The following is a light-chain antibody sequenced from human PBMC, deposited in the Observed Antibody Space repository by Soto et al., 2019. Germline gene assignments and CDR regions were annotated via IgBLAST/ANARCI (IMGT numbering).Light chain of an antibody. CDR2: INSDGSH. Sequence: QLVLTQSPSASASLGASVKFICTLSSGHSSYAIAWHQQQPEKGPRYLMKINSDGSHSKGDGIPDRFSGSSSGAERYLTISSLQSEDEADCYCQTWGTGIRVFVTGTKLTVL. CDR1: SGHSSYA. CDR3: QTWGTGIRV. J-gene: IGLJ1*01. V-gene: IGLV4-69*01.